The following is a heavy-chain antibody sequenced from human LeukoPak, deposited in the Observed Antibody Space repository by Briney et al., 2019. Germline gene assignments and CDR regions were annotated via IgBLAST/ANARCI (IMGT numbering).Heavy chain of an antibody. Sequence: GGSLRLSCAASGFTFSSYWMSWVRQAPGKGLEWVANIKQDGSEKYYVDSVKGRFTISRDNAKNSLYLQMNSLRAEDTAVYYCARVARSSSWIYYFDYWGQGTLVTVSS. D-gene: IGHD6-13*01. J-gene: IGHJ4*02. CDR1: GFTFSSYW. V-gene: IGHV3-7*01. CDR3: ARVARSSSWIYYFDY. CDR2: IKQDGSEK.